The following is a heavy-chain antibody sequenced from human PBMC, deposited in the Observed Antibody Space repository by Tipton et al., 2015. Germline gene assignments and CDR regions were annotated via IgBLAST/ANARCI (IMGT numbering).Heavy chain of an antibody. D-gene: IGHD4-17*01. V-gene: IGHV3-7*01. CDR3: ARHGDYTYDS. CDR2: TKTDGSEK. J-gene: IGHJ5*02. CDR1: GFSFSTSW. Sequence: SLRLSCAASGFSFSTSWMGWVRQAPGKGPECVASTKTDGSEKYYVDSVKGRFTISRDNAQNSLFLQMNSLRAEDTAVYYCARHGDYTYDSWGQGTLVTVSS.